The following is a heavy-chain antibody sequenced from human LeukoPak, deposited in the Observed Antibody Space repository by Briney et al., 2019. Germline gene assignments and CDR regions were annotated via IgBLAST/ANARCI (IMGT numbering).Heavy chain of an antibody. CDR1: GGTFSSYA. J-gene: IGHJ6*02. CDR3: AREVRGYCSSTSCPPRGMDV. D-gene: IGHD2-2*01. V-gene: IGHV1-69*04. CDR2: IIPIFGIA. Sequence: SVKVSCKASGGTFSSYAISWVRQAPGQGLEWMGRIIPIFGIANYAQKFQGRVTITADKSTGTAYMELSSLRSEDTAVYYCAREVRGYCSSTSCPPRGMDVWGQGTTVTVSS.